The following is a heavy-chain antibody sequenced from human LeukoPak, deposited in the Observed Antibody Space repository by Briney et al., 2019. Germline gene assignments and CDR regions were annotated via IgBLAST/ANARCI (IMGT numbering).Heavy chain of an antibody. CDR3: AKLCSGGSCYWNY. Sequence: GGSLRLSCAAAGFTFSSYAMSWVRQAPGKGLEWVSHISASGRTTDYADSVKGRFTISRDNSKNTVYPQMNSLRAEDTAVYYCAKLCSGGSCYWNYWGQGTLVTVSS. D-gene: IGHD2-15*01. CDR1: GFTFSSYA. V-gene: IGHV3-23*01. CDR2: ISASGRTT. J-gene: IGHJ4*02.